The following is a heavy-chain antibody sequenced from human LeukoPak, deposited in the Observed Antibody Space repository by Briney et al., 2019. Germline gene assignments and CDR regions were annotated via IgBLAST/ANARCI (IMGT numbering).Heavy chain of an antibody. J-gene: IGHJ1*01. V-gene: IGHV3-7*01. CDR2: INADGRDT. CDR1: GFTFNRCW. D-gene: IGHD2-21*02. CDR3: TSWGDTTAEYFQR. Sequence: GGSLRLSCVVSGFTFNRCWMNWVRQAPGQGLEWVAHINADGRDTYYVDSVKGRFTISRDNSQNSMYLQLNSLRVEDTAVYYCTSWGDTTAEYFQRWGQGTLVTVSS.